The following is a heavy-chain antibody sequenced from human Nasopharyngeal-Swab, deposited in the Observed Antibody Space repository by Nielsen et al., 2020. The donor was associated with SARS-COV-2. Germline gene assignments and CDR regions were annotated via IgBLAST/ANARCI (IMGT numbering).Heavy chain of an antibody. Sequence: GESLKISCAASGFTFSSYWRSWVRQAPGKGLEWVANIKQDGSEKYYVDSVKGRFTISRDNAKNSLYLQMNSLRAEDTAVYYCARDAILEGWYPAYFDYWGQGTLVTVSS. D-gene: IGHD6-19*01. CDR2: IKQDGSEK. V-gene: IGHV3-7*03. CDR1: GFTFSSYW. CDR3: ARDAILEGWYPAYFDY. J-gene: IGHJ4*02.